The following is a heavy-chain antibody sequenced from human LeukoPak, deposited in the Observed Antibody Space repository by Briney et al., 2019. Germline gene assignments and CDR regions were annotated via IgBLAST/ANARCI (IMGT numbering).Heavy chain of an antibody. V-gene: IGHV1-3*01. CDR3: ARDKGPSYSSSWYVAMGY. J-gene: IGHJ4*02. CDR1: GYTFTSYA. CDR2: INAGDGNT. D-gene: IGHD6-13*01. Sequence: ASVKVSCKASGYTFTSYAMHWVRQAPGQRLEWMGWINAGDGNTKYPQKFQGRVTITRDTSASTAYMELSSLRSEDTAVYYCARDKGPSYSSSWYVAMGYWGQGTLVTVSS.